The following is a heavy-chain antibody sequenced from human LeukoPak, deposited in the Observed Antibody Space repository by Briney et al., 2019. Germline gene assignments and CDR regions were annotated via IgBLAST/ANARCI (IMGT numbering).Heavy chain of an antibody. J-gene: IGHJ4*02. V-gene: IGHV3-66*01. CDR3: ARDGWFGEFNFDY. Sequence: GGSLRLACAAAGFTVSSNYMSWVRQAPGKGLEWGSVIYSGGSTYYADSVKGRFTISRDNSKNTLYLQMNSLRAEDTAVYYCARDGWFGEFNFDYWGQGTLVTVSS. CDR2: IYSGGST. CDR1: GFTVSSNY. D-gene: IGHD3-10*01.